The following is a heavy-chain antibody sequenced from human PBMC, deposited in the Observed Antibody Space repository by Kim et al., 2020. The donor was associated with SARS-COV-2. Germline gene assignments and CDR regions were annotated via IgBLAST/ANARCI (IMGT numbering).Heavy chain of an antibody. CDR3: ARVGCSSTSCPDVVDV. CDR2: MYYSGST. D-gene: IGHD2-2*01. J-gene: IGHJ6*04. CDR1: GGSISSYY. V-gene: IGHV4-59*01. Sequence: SETLSLTCTVSGGSISSYYWSWIRQPPGKGLECIGYMYYSGSTNYNPSLKSRVTISVDTSKNQFSLKLSSVTAADTAVYYCARVGCSSTSCPDVVDVWGKGTTVTVSS.